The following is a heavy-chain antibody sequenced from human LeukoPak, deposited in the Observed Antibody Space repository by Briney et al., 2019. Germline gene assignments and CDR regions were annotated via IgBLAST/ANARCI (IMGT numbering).Heavy chain of an antibody. V-gene: IGHV3-23*01. J-gene: IGHJ1*01. CDR3: ARDSTSSSFEYFQN. CDR1: GFTFRKYA. CDR2: ISANGGDT. D-gene: IGHD6-6*01. Sequence: GGSLRLSCAASGFTFRKYALSWVRQAPGKGLEWVAAISANGGDTYYADSVKGPFTISRDNAKNTLYLLMHSLRAEDTAVYYCARDSTSSSFEYFQNWGQGTLVTVSS.